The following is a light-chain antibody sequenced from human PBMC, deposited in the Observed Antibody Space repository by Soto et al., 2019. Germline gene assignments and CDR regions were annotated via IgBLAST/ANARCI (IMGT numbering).Light chain of an antibody. CDR3: QQRSNWPTLT. CDR2: DAS. CDR1: QSVSSF. V-gene: IGKV3-11*01. J-gene: IGKJ4*01. Sequence: DIVLTRSSRTLSLSQGARATLSCRTSQSVSSFLAWYQQRPGQAPRLLIYDASHRATGIPARFSGSGSGTDFTLTISSLEPEDFAVYYCQQRSNWPTLTFGGGTKVDIK.